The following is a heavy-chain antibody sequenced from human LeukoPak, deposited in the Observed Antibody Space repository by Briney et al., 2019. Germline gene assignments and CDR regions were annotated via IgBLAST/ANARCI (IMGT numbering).Heavy chain of an antibody. CDR3: TTDLIAAAGTPYYYYYYMDV. D-gene: IGHD6-13*01. CDR2: ISSSSSTI. V-gene: IGHV3-48*01. J-gene: IGHJ6*03. Sequence: GGSLRLSCAASGFTFSSYSMNWVRQAPGKGLEWVSYISSSSSTIYYADSVKGRFTISRDNAKNSLYLQMNSLKTEDTAVYYCTTDLIAAAGTPYYYYYYMDVWGKGTTVTVSS. CDR1: GFTFSSYS.